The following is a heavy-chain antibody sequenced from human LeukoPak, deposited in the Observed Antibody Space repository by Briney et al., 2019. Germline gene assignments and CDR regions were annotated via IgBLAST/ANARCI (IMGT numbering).Heavy chain of an antibody. CDR1: GFTFSSYG. CDR3: AKLGQTISR. D-gene: IGHD3-3*02. V-gene: IGHV3-30*18. J-gene: IGHJ4*02. Sequence: GGSLRLSCAASGFTFSSYGMHWVRQAPGKGLEWVAVISYDGSNKYYADSVKGRFTISRDNSKNTLYLQMNSLRAGDTAVYYCAKLGQTISRWGRGTLVTVSS. CDR2: ISYDGSNK.